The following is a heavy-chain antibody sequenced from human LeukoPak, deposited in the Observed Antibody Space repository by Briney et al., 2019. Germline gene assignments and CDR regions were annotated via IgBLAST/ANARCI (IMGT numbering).Heavy chain of an antibody. D-gene: IGHD1-26*01. CDR1: GASISRSSNY. CDR2: IYYSGST. V-gene: IGHV4-39*01. Sequence: SETLSLTCTVSGASISRSSNYWGWIRQPPGKGLEWIGSIYYSGSTYYNPSLKSRVTISVDTSKNQFSLKLSSVTAADTAVYYCARQVGRRWPFDYWGQGTLVTVSS. J-gene: IGHJ4*02. CDR3: ARQVGRRWPFDY.